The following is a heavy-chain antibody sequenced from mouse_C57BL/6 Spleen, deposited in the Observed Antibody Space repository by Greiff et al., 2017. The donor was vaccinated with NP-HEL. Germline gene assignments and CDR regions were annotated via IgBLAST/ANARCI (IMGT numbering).Heavy chain of an antibody. D-gene: IGHD3-2*02. Sequence: QVQLQQPGAELVKPGASVKLSCKASGYTFTSYWMHWVKQRPGQGLEWIGMIHPNSGSTNYNEKFKGKATLTVDKSSSTAYMQLSSLTSEDSAVYYCARGGAQAYYFDYWGQGTTLTVSS. CDR2: IHPNSGST. V-gene: IGHV1-64*01. CDR1: GYTFTSYW. CDR3: ARGGAQAYYFDY. J-gene: IGHJ2*01.